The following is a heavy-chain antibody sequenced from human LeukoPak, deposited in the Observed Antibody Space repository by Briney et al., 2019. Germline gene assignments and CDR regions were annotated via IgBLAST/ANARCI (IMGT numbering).Heavy chain of an antibody. D-gene: IGHD3-22*01. CDR3: ARDPYYYDSSGYLAFDI. Sequence: SETLSLTCAVSGGSISSGGYSWSWIRQPPGKGLEWIGYIYHSGSTYYNPSLKSRVTISVDTSKNQFSLKLSSVTAADTAVYYCARDPYYYDSSGYLAFDIWGQGTMVTVSS. CDR1: GGSISSGGYS. CDR2: IYHSGST. J-gene: IGHJ3*02. V-gene: IGHV4-30-2*01.